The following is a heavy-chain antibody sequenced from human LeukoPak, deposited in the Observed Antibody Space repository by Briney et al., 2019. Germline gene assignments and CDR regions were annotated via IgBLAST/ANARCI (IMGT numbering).Heavy chain of an antibody. D-gene: IGHD2-15*01. CDR2: INSYSGGT. CDR3: ARGVGEFDGQD. CDR1: GYTFSGYY. V-gene: IGHV1-2*02. Sequence: ASVKVSCKASGYTFSGYYMHWVRQAPGQGLEWMGWINSYSGGTNYAQKFQGRVTMTRDTSISTAYMELSRLRSDDTAVYYCARGVGEFDGQDWGQGTLVTVSS. J-gene: IGHJ4*02.